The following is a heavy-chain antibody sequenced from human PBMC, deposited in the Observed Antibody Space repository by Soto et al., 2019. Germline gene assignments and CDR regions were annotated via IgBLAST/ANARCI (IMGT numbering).Heavy chain of an antibody. V-gene: IGHV1-69*01. CDR2: ILPMFSTG. Sequence: QVQLVQSGAEVKKPGSSVKVSCKAAGGTFRRDAFSWVRQAPGQGLEWMGGILPMFSTGNYAQRFQDRVTITADESTSTVYLELSSLRTEDKAMYYCARDYTTWGQGTLVTVSS. CDR1: GGTFRRDA. CDR3: ARDYTT. D-gene: IGHD1-1*01. J-gene: IGHJ4*02.